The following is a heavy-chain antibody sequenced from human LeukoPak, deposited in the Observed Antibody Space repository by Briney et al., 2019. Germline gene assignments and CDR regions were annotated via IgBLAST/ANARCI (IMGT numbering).Heavy chain of an antibody. CDR3: AKSRPGAVPLFGVVIIPPIYYFDY. CDR2: ISGSGGST. CDR1: GFTFSSYA. Sequence: GGSLRLSCAASGFTFSSYAMSWFRQAPGKGLEWVSAISGSGGSTYYADSVKGRFTISRDNSKNTLYLQMNSLRAEDTAVYYCAKSRPGAVPLFGVVIIPPIYYFDYWGQGTLVTVSS. V-gene: IGHV3-23*01. D-gene: IGHD3-3*01. J-gene: IGHJ4*02.